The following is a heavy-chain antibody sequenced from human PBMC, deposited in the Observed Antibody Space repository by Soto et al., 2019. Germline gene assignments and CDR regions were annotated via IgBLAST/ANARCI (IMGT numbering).Heavy chain of an antibody. CDR2: IIPILGIA. J-gene: IGHJ5*02. Sequence: SVKVSCKASGGTFSSYTISWVRQAPGQGLEWMGRIIPILGIANYAQKFQGRVTITADKSTSTAYMELSSLRSEDTAVYYCAKGGSGYSGYDSWFDPWGQGTLVTVSS. V-gene: IGHV1-69*02. D-gene: IGHD5-12*01. CDR1: GGTFSSYT. CDR3: AKGGSGYSGYDSWFDP.